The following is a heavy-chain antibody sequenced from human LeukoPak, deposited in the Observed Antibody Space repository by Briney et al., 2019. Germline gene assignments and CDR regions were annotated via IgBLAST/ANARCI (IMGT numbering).Heavy chain of an antibody. CDR2: IWDTEIT. V-gene: IGHV4-59*01. D-gene: IGHD5-12*01. CDR3: ARGLVLATDDAFDI. J-gene: IGHJ3*02. Sequence: SETLSLTCTASGASIRSYFWSWLRQPPGKGLEWIGYIWDTEITDYNPSLKSRVTISLDTSKNHFSLKLRSVTAADTALYFCARGLVLATDDAFDIWGQGTLVTVSS. CDR1: GASIRSYF.